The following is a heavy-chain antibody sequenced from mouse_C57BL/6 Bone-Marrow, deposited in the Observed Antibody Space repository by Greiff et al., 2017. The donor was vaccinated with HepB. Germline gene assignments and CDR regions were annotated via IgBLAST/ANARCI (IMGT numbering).Heavy chain of an antibody. CDR3: ASRDYASSYGY. CDR1: GYTFTGYW. D-gene: IGHD1-1*01. Sequence: VQLQESGAELMKPGASVKLSCKASGYTFTGYWIEWVKQRPGHGLEWIGEILPGSGRTNYNEKFKGKATFTADTSSNTAYMQLTSLTTEDSAIYYCASRDYASSYGYWGQGTTLPVSS. CDR2: ILPGSGRT. V-gene: IGHV1-9*01. J-gene: IGHJ2*01.